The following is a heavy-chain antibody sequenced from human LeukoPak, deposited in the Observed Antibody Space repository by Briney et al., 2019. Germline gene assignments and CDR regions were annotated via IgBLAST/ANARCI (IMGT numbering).Heavy chain of an antibody. CDR1: GGSISSYY. CDR3: ARGVLAYCGGDCYGGNDAFDI. D-gene: IGHD2-21*02. V-gene: IGHV4-59*01. Sequence: SETLSLTCTVSGGSISSYYWSWIRQPPGKGLEWIGYIYYSGSINYNPSLKSRVTISVDTSKNQFSLKLSSVIAADTAVYYCARGVLAYCGGDCYGGNDAFDIWGQGTMVTVSS. CDR2: IYYSGSI. J-gene: IGHJ3*02.